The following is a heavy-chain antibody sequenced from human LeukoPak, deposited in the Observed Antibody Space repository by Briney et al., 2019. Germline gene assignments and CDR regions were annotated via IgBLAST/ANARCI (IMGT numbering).Heavy chain of an antibody. J-gene: IGHJ4*02. Sequence: GGSLRLSCAASGFTFENYAMHWVRKVPGKGLEWVSGISWNGGIIGYADSVKGRFTISKDSAKNSLYLQMNSLRVEDTALYYCAKGGLRLYFGQFHYWGQGTLVTVSS. D-gene: IGHD3-10*01. V-gene: IGHV3-9*01. CDR2: ISWNGGII. CDR3: AKGGLRLYFGQFHY. CDR1: GFTFENYA.